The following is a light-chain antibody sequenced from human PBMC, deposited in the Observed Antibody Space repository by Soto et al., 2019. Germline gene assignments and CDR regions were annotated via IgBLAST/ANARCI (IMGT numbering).Light chain of an antibody. J-gene: IGKJ4*01. Sequence: DIGMTQSLEYLAGPLGESATITCKSSQSVLYTPNAKNYLAWYQQKPGQPPRLLIYWASYREPGVPDRFSGSGSGTDFTLTSSSLQAEDVAVYYCQQYHSTRLTFGGGTKVDIK. CDR2: WAS. V-gene: IGKV4-1*01. CDR1: QSVLYTPNAKNY. CDR3: QQYHSTRLT.